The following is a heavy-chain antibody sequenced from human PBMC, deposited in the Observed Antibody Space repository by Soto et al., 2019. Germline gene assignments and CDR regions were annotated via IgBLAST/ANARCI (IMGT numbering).Heavy chain of an antibody. Sequence: ASVKVSCKASGYTFTGYYMHWVRQAPGQGLEWMGWINPNSGGTNYAQKFQGWVTMTRDTSISTAYMELSRLRSDDTAVYYCARDLGSSFPASGAFDFWGQGTMVTVSS. CDR1: GYTFTGYY. V-gene: IGHV1-2*04. CDR3: ARDLGSSFPASGAFDF. CDR2: INPNSGGT. D-gene: IGHD6-13*01. J-gene: IGHJ3*01.